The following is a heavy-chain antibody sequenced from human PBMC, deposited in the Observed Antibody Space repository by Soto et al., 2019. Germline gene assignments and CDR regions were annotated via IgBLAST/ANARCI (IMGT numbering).Heavy chain of an antibody. CDR1: GLTFSSYA. CDR2: ISATGGST. D-gene: IGHD6-19*01. V-gene: IGHV3-64D*08. CDR3: VKDRRYTSGWSLLGYFDL. Sequence: GGSLRLSCSVSGLTFSSYAMHWVRQGPGRGLEDVSTISATGGSTFYADSVKGRFTISRDNSKNTLYLQMTSLRAEDTAIYYCVKDRRYTSGWSLLGYFDLWGQGALVTVSS. J-gene: IGHJ5*02.